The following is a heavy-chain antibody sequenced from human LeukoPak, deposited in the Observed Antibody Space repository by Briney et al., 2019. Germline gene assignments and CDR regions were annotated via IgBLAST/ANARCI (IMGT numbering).Heavy chain of an antibody. V-gene: IGHV3-11*04. CDR3: AELGITMIGGV. Sequence: GGSLRLSCAASEFTFSDYFMSWIRQAPGKGLECISYISGSGNTINYADSVKGRFTISRDNAKNSLYLQMNSLRAEDTAVYYCAELGITMIGGVWGKGTTVTISS. J-gene: IGHJ6*04. CDR2: ISGSGNTI. D-gene: IGHD3-10*02. CDR1: EFTFSDYF.